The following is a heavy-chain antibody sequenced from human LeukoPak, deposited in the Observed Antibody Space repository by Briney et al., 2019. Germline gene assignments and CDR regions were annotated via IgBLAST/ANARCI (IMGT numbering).Heavy chain of an antibody. CDR3: AKDFWYSNSQRRWPFEY. V-gene: IGHV3-48*01. Sequence: GGSLRLSCAASGFSFRSYTMNWVRQPPGKGLEWVSNIGTSSTTIYYADSVKGRFTISRDNSKNTLYLQVNSLRAEDTAVYYCAKDFWYSNSQRRWPFEYWGRGTLVTVSS. CDR1: GFSFRSYT. J-gene: IGHJ4*02. D-gene: IGHD6-6*01. CDR2: IGTSSTTI.